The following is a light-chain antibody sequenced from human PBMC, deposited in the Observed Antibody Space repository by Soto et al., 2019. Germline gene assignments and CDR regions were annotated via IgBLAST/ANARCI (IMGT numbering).Light chain of an antibody. Sequence: DIQMTQSPSSLSASVGDRVTITCRASQSINYYLNWYQQKPGKAPKLLIYAASSLQGGVPSRFSGSGSGTDFTLTISSLQPEDFATYYCQQSHSTPRTFGPGTKVEI. J-gene: IGKJ1*01. CDR1: QSINYY. CDR2: AAS. V-gene: IGKV1-39*01. CDR3: QQSHSTPRT.